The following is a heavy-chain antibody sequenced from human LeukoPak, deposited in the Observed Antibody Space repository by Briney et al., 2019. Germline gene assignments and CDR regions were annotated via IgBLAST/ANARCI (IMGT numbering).Heavy chain of an antibody. J-gene: IGHJ3*02. V-gene: IGHV3-74*01. Sequence: GGSLRLSCAASGFTFSGYWMHWVRQAPGKGLLWVSRINSDGSSTYYADSVKGRFTTSRDNAKNALHLQMNSLTAEDTAVYYCVLDLFSSFAFDIWGQGTMVTVSS. CDR3: VLDLFSSFAFDI. CDR2: INSDGSST. D-gene: IGHD3/OR15-3a*01. CDR1: GFTFSGYW.